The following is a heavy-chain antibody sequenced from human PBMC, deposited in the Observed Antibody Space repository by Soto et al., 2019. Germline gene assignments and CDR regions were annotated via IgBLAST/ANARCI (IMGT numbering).Heavy chain of an antibody. V-gene: IGHV3-11*01. D-gene: IGHD2-2*01. J-gene: IGHJ3*02. Sequence: QVQLVESGGGLVKPGGSLRLSCAASGFTFSDYYMSWIRQAPGKGLEWVSYISSSGSTIYYADSVKGRFTISRDNAKNSLYLQMNSLRAEDTAVYYCARDLDIVLVPAVYDAFDIWGQGTMVTVSS. CDR3: ARDLDIVLVPAVYDAFDI. CDR1: GFTFSDYY. CDR2: ISSSGSTI.